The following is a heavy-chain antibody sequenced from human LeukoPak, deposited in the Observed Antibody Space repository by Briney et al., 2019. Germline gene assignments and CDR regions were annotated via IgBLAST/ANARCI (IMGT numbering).Heavy chain of an antibody. CDR3: ARGRRYYYDSSGYYTPYGN. J-gene: IGHJ4*02. CDR2: ISAYNGNT. V-gene: IGHV1-18*01. D-gene: IGHD3-22*01. CDR1: GYTFTSYG. Sequence: ASVKVSCKASGYTFTSYGISWVRQAPGQGLEWMGWISAYNGNTNYAQKLQGRVTMTTDTSTSTAYMELRSLRSDDTAVYYCARGRRYYYDSSGYYTPYGNWGQGTLVTVSS.